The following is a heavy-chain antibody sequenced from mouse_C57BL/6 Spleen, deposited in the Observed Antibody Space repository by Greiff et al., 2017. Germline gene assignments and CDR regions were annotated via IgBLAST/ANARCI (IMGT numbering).Heavy chain of an antibody. CDR1: GYTFTSYW. CDR2: IYPSDSET. CDR3: ARSGDYGSSAFAY. J-gene: IGHJ3*01. V-gene: IGHV1-52*01. Sequence: QVQLQQPGAELVRPGSSVKLSCKASGYTFTSYWMHWVKQRPIQGLEWIGNIYPSDSETHYNQKFKDKATLTVDKSSSTAYMQLSSLTSEDSAGYYCARSGDYGSSAFAYWGQGTLVTVSA. D-gene: IGHD1-1*01.